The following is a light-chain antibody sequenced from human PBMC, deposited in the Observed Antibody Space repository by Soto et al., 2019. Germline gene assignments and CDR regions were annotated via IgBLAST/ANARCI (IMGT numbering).Light chain of an antibody. CDR3: QQTYTTHEIT. CDR2: TAS. CDR1: QTVSSY. Sequence: DSQLIQSPSSLSASVGDRFTITCLAIQTVSSYLNWYQQKPWKAPILLIHTASSLQSGVPSRFSGSGSGTDFPLTISSLQQEDFAIYYCQQTYTTHEITFGQGTRLEIK. J-gene: IGKJ5*01. V-gene: IGKV1-39*01.